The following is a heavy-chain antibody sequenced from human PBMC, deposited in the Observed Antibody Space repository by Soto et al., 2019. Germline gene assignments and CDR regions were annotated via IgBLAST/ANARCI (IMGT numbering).Heavy chain of an antibody. V-gene: IGHV1-8*01. CDR3: ARVGGQLFGDHGMEV. D-gene: IGHD3-10*01. J-gene: IGHJ6*02. CDR1: EYTFTTYE. CDR2: RSPSSGNT. Sequence: QGQLLQSGPQAKKPGASVKVSCKASEYTFTTYETNRVRQVPGQGLEWMGWRSPSSGNTGYLDPFRGRVTMTSNTSMTTTCLALSSLRSEDTAVYYCARVGGQLFGDHGMEVWGLGTAVTVSS.